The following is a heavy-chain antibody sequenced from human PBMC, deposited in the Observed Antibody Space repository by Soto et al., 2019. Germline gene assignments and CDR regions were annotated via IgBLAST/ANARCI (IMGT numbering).Heavy chain of an antibody. D-gene: IGHD1-7*01. J-gene: IGHJ5*02. CDR3: AQESQVWVTGTTNH. Sequence: EVQLLESGGGLVQPGGSLRLSCAASGFTFSNYAMSWVRQAPGKGLEWVSAISGSGGRAFHADSVKGRFTISRDNANNTLYLQVNTLRAEDTAVYFCAQESQVWVTGTTNHWGQGTLVTVSS. V-gene: IGHV3-23*01. CDR2: ISGSGGRA. CDR1: GFTFSNYA.